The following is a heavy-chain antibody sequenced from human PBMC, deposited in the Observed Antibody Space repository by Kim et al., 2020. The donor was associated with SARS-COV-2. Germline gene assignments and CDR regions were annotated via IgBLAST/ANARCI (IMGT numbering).Heavy chain of an antibody. J-gene: IGHJ4*02. CDR3: AKDQFIAAAGTYFDY. D-gene: IGHD6-13*01. V-gene: IGHV3-9*01. Sequence: ADSVNGRFTISRDNAKNSLYLQMNSLRAEDTALYYCAKDQFIAAAGTYFDYWGQGTLVTVSS.